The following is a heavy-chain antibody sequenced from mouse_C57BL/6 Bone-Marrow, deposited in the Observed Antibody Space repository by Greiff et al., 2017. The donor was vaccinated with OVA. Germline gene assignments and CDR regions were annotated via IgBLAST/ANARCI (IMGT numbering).Heavy chain of an antibody. CDR1: GYTFTSYW. Sequence: VQLQQPGAELVRPGTSVKLSCKASGYTFTSYWMHWVKQRPGQGLEWIGVIDPSDSYTNSNQKFKGKATLTVDTSSSTAYMQLSSLTSEDSAVYYCARGAWFAYWGQGTLVTVSA. V-gene: IGHV1-59*01. J-gene: IGHJ3*01. CDR3: ARGAWFAY. CDR2: IDPSDSYT.